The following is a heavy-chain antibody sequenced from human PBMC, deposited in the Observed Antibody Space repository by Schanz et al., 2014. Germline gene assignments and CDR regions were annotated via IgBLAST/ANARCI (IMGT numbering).Heavy chain of an antibody. CDR3: ARDRQQLVGRIGYYYGMDV. Sequence: EVQLLESGGGLVRPGGSLRLSCSGFTVSAYSANWVRQAPGKGLEWVSSISSSGGHIYYADSVKGRFTITRDIAKNSLSLQMNSLRAEDTAVYYCARDRQQLVGRIGYYYGMDVWGQGTTVTVSS. D-gene: IGHD6-13*01. CDR2: ISSSGGHI. J-gene: IGHJ6*02. V-gene: IGHV3-21*01. CDR1: GFTVSAYS.